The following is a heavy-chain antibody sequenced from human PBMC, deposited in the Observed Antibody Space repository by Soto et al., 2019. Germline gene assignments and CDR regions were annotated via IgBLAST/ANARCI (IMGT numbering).Heavy chain of an antibody. J-gene: IGHJ4*02. Sequence: QVQLVQSGAEVTKPGASVKDSCKTSGYPFSTYGLSWVRQAPGQGLEWMGWSVANSGNRIYAQKFQGRVTMYTDRSTNTGYMELRSLTSDDSALYYCARVAGYGSGNRFFDNWGQGTLVTVS. CDR2: SVANSGNR. CDR1: GYPFSTYG. CDR3: ARVAGYGSGNRFFDN. V-gene: IGHV1-18*01. D-gene: IGHD3-10*01.